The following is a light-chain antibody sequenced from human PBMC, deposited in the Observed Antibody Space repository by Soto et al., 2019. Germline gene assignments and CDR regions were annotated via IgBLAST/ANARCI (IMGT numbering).Light chain of an antibody. CDR3: QQYDTSVIT. J-gene: IGKJ5*01. Sequence: EIVLTQSPGTLSLSPGERATLSCRASQSVSGSYLAWYQLKPGQAPRLLIYAASTRATGIPDRFSGSGSGTDITRTISRLEPEDFAVYYWQQYDTSVITFGQGTRLEIK. CDR2: AAS. V-gene: IGKV3-20*01. CDR1: QSVSGSY.